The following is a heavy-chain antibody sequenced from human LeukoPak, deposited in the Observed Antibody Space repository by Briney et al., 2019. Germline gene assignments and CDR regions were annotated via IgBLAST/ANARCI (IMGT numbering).Heavy chain of an antibody. CDR3: ARTYDFGRGPPGDAFDN. J-gene: IGHJ3*02. V-gene: IGHV3-48*01. CDR2: IDARSGTT. CDR1: GFTFTTFG. D-gene: IGHD3-3*01. Sequence: GGSLRLSCAASGFTFTTFGMNWVRQAPGKGPEWVSYIDARSGTTYYADSVQGRFTISRDNAKESVFLQMNRLRVDDTAVYYCARTYDFGRGPPGDAFDNWGQGTPVTVSS.